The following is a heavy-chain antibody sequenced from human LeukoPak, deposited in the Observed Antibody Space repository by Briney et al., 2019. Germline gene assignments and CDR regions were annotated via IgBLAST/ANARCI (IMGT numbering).Heavy chain of an antibody. D-gene: IGHD1/OR15-1a*01. CDR3: ARDLGTGTFDY. Sequence: SETLSLTCAVYGGSFSGYYWSWIRQTPGKGLEWIGEINHSGSINYNPSLKSRVTISVDTSKNQFSLKLSSVTAADTAVYYCARDLGTGTFDYWGQGTLVTVSS. V-gene: IGHV4-34*01. CDR1: GGSFSGYY. CDR2: INHSGSI. J-gene: IGHJ4*02.